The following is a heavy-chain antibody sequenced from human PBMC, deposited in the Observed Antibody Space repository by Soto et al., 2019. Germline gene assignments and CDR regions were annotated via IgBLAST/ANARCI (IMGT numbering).Heavy chain of an antibody. CDR1: GDSVSSNSVA. J-gene: IGHJ6*03. CDR3: ATLSSDYCSSTSCPPDYYYYYYMDV. V-gene: IGHV6-1*01. D-gene: IGHD2-2*01. CDR2: TYYRSKWYN. Sequence: SQTLSLTCAISGDSVSSNSVALNWIRQSPSRGLEGLGRTYYRSKWYNDYAVSVKSRITINPDTSKNQFSLQLNAVTPEDTAVYSCATLSSDYCSSTSCPPDYYYYYYMDVWGKGTTVTVSS.